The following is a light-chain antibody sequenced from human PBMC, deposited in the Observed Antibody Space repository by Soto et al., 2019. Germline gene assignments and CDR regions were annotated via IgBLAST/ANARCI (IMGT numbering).Light chain of an antibody. J-gene: IGLJ1*01. V-gene: IGLV1-44*01. Sequence: QSVLTQPPSASGTPGQRVTISCSGSSSNIGSNTVNWYQQLPGTAPKLLIYSNNQRPSGGTDRFSGSKSGTSASLAISELQSEDEADYYCAEWDDSLNGYVFGTGTKVTVL. CDR1: SSNIGSNT. CDR2: SNN. CDR3: AEWDDSLNGYV.